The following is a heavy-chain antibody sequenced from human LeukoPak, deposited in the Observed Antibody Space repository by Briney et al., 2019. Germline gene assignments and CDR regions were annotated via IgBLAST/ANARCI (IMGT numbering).Heavy chain of an antibody. J-gene: IGHJ4*02. CDR3: ARGLGRTAMVTRGGVRFDY. Sequence: GASVKVSCKASGYTFTSYDINWVRQATGQGLGWMGWMNPNSGNTGYAQKFQGRVTMTRNTSISTAYMELSSLRSEDTAVYYCARGLGRTAMVTRGGVRFDYWGQGTLVTVSS. V-gene: IGHV1-8*01. D-gene: IGHD5-18*01. CDR2: MNPNSGNT. CDR1: GYTFTSYD.